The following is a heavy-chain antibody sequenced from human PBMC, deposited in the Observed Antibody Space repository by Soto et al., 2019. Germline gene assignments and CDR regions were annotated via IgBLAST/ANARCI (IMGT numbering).Heavy chain of an antibody. V-gene: IGHV3-21*01. Sequence: EVQLVESGGGLVKPGGSLRLSCAASGFTFSSYSMNWVRQAPGKGLEWVSSISSSSSYIYYADSVKGRFTISRDNAKNSLYLQMNSLRAEDTALYYCASPYYDFWSGYYTNYWGQGTLVTVSS. CDR1: GFTFSSYS. CDR3: ASPYYDFWSGYYTNY. D-gene: IGHD3-3*01. J-gene: IGHJ4*02. CDR2: ISSSSSYI.